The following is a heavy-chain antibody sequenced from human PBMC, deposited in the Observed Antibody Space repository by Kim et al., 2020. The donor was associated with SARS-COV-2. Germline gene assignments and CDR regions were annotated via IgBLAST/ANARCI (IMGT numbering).Heavy chain of an antibody. D-gene: IGHD6-19*01. CDR1: GFTFSSYA. CDR3: AKDRQQWLGPNFDS. Sequence: GGSLRLSCAASGFTFSSYAMSWVRQAPGEGLEWVSGISGSGRSTHYADSVKGRFTISRDNPKNTLFLQMHSLRADDTAVYYCAKDRQQWLGPNFDSWGQGTLVTVSS. V-gene: IGHV3-23*01. CDR2: ISGSGRST. J-gene: IGHJ4*02.